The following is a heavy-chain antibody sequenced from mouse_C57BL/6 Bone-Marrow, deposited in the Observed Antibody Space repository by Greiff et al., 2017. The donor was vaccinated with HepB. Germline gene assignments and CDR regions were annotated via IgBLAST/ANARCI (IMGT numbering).Heavy chain of an antibody. CDR2: ISYSGST. CDR1: GYSITSGYD. V-gene: IGHV3-1*01. CDR3: ARGSAWFAY. J-gene: IGHJ3*01. Sequence: EVQGVESGPGMVKPSQSLSLTCTVTGYSITSGYDWHWIRHFPGNKLEWMGYISYSGSTNYNPSLKSRTSITHDTSKNHFFLKLNSVTTEDTATYYCARGSAWFAYWGQGTLVTVSA.